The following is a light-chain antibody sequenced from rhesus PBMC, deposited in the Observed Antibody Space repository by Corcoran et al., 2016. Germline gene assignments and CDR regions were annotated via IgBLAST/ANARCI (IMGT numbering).Light chain of an antibody. CDR2: NAT. Sequence: DIQMTQSPSSVSASVGDRVTITCRASQGISSYLAWYQQKPGKAPKLLIYNATTLQSGVPSRFSGSGSGTEFTLTISSLQPEDFATYYCQQYNSLITFGPVTKLDIK. J-gene: IGKJ3*01. CDR3: QQYNSLIT. V-gene: IGKV1-25*01. CDR1: QGISSY.